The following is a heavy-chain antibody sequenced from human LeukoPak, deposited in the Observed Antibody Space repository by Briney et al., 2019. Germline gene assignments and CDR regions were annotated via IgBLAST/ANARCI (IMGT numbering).Heavy chain of an antibody. D-gene: IGHD3-22*01. J-gene: IGHJ5*02. CDR2: MNPNSGNT. CDR3: ARVTMIVVVRPWTDNWFDP. CDR1: GYTFTSYD. V-gene: IGHV1-8*01. Sequence: ASVKVSCKASGYTFTSYDINWVRQATGQGLEWMGWMNPNSGNTGYAQKFQGRVTMTRNTAISKAYMELSSLRSEDTAVYYCARVTMIVVVRPWTDNWFDPWGQGTLVTDSS.